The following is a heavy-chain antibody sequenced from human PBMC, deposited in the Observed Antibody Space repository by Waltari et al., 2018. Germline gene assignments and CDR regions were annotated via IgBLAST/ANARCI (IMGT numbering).Heavy chain of an antibody. CDR3: ARGQYWEPSGIGMDV. D-gene: IGHD3-10*01. CDR1: GFTFSRYG. V-gene: IGHV3-33*01. J-gene: IGHJ6*02. CDR2: IWYDGSNK. Sequence: QVQLVESGGGVVQPGRSMRLSCAASGFTFSRYGMHWVRQAQGKGLEWVAVIWYDGSNKYYADSVKGRFTIARDNSKNTLYLQMNSLRAEDTAVYYCARGQYWEPSGIGMDVWGQGTTVTVSS.